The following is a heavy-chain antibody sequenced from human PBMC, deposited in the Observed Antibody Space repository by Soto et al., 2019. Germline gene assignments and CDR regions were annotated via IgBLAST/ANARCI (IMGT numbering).Heavy chain of an antibody. D-gene: IGHD3-10*01. CDR3: ARGSSYYGSGSYYYPGFDY. Sequence: SVKVSCKASGVTFSSYTISWVRQAPGQGLEWMGRIIPILGIANYAQKVQVRVTITADKSTSTTHMEANSPGSEDTALLYWARGSSYYGSGSYYYPGFDYWGQGTLVTVSS. CDR1: GVTFSSYT. V-gene: IGHV1-69*02. J-gene: IGHJ4*02. CDR2: IIPILGIA.